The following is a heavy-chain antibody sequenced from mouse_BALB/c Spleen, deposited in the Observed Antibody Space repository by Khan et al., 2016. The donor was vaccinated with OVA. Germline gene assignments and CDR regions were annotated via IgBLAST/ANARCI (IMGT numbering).Heavy chain of an antibody. V-gene: IGHV3-2*02. Sequence: EVQLQESGPGLVKPSQSLSLTCTVTGYSITTDYAWNWIRQFPGSKLEWMGHISYSGNTKYNPSLKSRISITRDTSKNQFFLQLKSVTTEDTARYYCARIDGGDFDYWGQGTTLTVSS. CDR3: ARIDGGDFDY. CDR1: GYSITTDYA. J-gene: IGHJ2*01. CDR2: ISYSGNT. D-gene: IGHD2-3*01.